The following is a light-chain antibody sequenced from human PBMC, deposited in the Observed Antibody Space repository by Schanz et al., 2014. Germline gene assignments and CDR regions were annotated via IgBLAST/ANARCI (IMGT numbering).Light chain of an antibody. CDR2: DAS. Sequence: DIQMTQSPSTLSASVGDRVTLTCRASQSISSRLAWYQQKPGKAPKLLIYDASTLESGVPSTFSGSGSGTEFTLTITSLRPDDFATYYCQQYNTFWTFGQGTRVEI. J-gene: IGKJ1*01. V-gene: IGKV1-5*01. CDR1: QSISSR. CDR3: QQYNTFWT.